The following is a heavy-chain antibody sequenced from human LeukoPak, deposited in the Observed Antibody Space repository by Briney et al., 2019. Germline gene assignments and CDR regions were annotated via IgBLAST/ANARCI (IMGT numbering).Heavy chain of an antibody. CDR1: GFTFSSYE. CDR3: ASLSSFDAFDI. D-gene: IGHD6-6*01. Sequence: GGSLRLSCAASGFTFSSYEMNWVRQAPGKGLEWVSYISSSGSTIYYADSVKGRFTISRDNSKNTLYLQMNSLRAEDTAVYYCASLSSFDAFDIWGQGTMVTVSS. CDR2: ISSSGSTI. J-gene: IGHJ3*02. V-gene: IGHV3-48*03.